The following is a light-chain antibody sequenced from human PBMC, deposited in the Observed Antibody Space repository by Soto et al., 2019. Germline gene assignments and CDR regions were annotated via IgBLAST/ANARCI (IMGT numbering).Light chain of an antibody. CDR3: QHYNSYSAA. J-gene: IGKJ1*01. CDR1: QAISSW. CDR2: KAS. Sequence: DIEMNESRSTLSGSVGDKVTITCRAIQAISSWLAWYQQKPGKAPKLLIYKASTLKSGVPSRFSGSGSGKEFNLTIRSLQPDDFATYYCQHYNSYSAAFGQGTHVDIK. V-gene: IGKV1-5*03.